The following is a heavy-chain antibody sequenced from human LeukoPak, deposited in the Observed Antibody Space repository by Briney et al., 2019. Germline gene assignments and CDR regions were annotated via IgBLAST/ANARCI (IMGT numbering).Heavy chain of an antibody. Sequence: GGSLRLSCAASGFFVSNNYMSWVRQAPGKGLEWVSVISGSGGSTYYADSVKGRFTISRDNSKNTLYLQMNSLRAEDTAVYYCAKDSPRNWNDFDYWGQGTLVTVSS. D-gene: IGHD1-20*01. CDR3: AKDSPRNWNDFDY. CDR2: ISGSGGST. V-gene: IGHV3-23*01. J-gene: IGHJ4*02. CDR1: GFFVSNNY.